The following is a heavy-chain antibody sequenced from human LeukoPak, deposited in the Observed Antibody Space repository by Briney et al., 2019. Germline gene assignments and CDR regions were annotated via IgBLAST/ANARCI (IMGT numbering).Heavy chain of an antibody. Sequence: PGGSLRLSCAASGLTFSSYSMNWVRQAPGKGLEWVSSISSSSSYIYYADSVKGRFTISRDNAKNSLYLQMNSLRAEDTAVYYCARDLYSSSSMKRPFDPWGQGTLVTVSS. V-gene: IGHV3-21*01. CDR3: ARDLYSSSSMKRPFDP. J-gene: IGHJ5*02. CDR2: ISSSSSYI. CDR1: GLTFSSYS. D-gene: IGHD6-6*01.